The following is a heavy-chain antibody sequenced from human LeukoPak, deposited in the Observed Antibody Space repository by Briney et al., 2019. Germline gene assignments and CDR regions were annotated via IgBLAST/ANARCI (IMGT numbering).Heavy chain of an antibody. CDR3: AREIGDLDY. V-gene: IGHV3-48*04. Sequence: GGSLRLSCAASGFTFSSYAMHWVRQAPGKGLEWVSYISSSSSTIYYADSVKGRFTISRDNAKNSLYLQMNSLRAEDTAVYYCAREIGDLDYWGQGTLVTVSS. CDR2: ISSSSSTI. J-gene: IGHJ4*02. CDR1: GFTFSSYA. D-gene: IGHD2-21*02.